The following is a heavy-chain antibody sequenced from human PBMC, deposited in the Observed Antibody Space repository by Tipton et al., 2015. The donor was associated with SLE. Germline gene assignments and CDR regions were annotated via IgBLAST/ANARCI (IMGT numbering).Heavy chain of an antibody. J-gene: IGHJ4*02. CDR3: VRDRGYAHFDY. CDR2: IFYTGST. D-gene: IGHD5-12*01. V-gene: IGHV4-39*07. CDR1: DGSIRSTNYY. Sequence: TLSLTCTVSDGSIRSTNYYWGWIRQPPGKGLEWIGSIFYTGSTYYNPSLKSRFTISVDTSKNQFSLKLSSVTAADTAVYNCVRDRGYAHFDYWGQGTLVTVSS.